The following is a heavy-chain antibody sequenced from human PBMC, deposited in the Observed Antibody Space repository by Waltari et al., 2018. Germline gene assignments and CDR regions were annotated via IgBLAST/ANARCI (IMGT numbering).Heavy chain of an antibody. CDR2: IKQDGSEK. CDR1: GFTFSSYW. V-gene: IGHV3-7*01. J-gene: IGHJ4*02. CDR3: ARSRAWIKSADFDY. D-gene: IGHD2-2*03. Sequence: EVQLVESGGGLVQPGGSLRLSCAASGFTFSSYWMSWVRQAPGKGLEWVANIKQDGSEKYYGDSVKGRFTISRDNAKNSLYLQMNSLRAEDTAVYYCARSRAWIKSADFDYWGQGTLVTVSS.